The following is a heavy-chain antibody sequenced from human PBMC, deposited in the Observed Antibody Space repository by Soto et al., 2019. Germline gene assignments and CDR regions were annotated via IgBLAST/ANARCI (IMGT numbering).Heavy chain of an antibody. Sequence: QVQLQESGPELVKSSQTLSLTCTVSNGSISTNGHYWTWIRQRPGKGLEWIAYIYYTGNSYYTPSLMSRLPISIDTSKTQFSLTLRSVTAADTAVYYCASEQWGFDSWGQGTLVTVSS. CDR2: IYYTGNS. CDR3: ASEQWGFDS. D-gene: IGHD6-19*01. V-gene: IGHV4-31*03. CDR1: NGSISTNGHY. J-gene: IGHJ4*02.